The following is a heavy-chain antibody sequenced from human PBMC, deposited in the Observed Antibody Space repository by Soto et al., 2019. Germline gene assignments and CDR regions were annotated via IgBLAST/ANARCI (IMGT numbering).Heavy chain of an antibody. V-gene: IGHV3-15*01. CDR3: TTGFSWEWPIYYMDV. D-gene: IGHD3-3*01. J-gene: IGHJ6*03. CDR2: IKSKTDGGTT. Sequence: GGSLRLSCAASGFTFSNAWMSWVRQAPGKGLEWVGRIKSKTDGGTTDYAAPVKGRFTISRDDSKNTLYLQMNSLKTEDTAVYYCTTGFSWEWPIYYMDVWGKGTTVTVSS. CDR1: GFTFSNAW.